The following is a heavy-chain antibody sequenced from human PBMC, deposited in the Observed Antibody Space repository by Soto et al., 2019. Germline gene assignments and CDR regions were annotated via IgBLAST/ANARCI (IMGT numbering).Heavy chain of an antibody. V-gene: IGHV4-39*01. CDR2: ISNRGNT. Sequence: SETLSLTGTVSGGAISSSSYFWGWIRQPPGKGLEWIGSISNRGNTYSNPSLKSRVTISADTSKNQFSLKLSSVAAADTAVYYCVGGFDYWGQGNMVTVS. CDR1: GGAISSSSYF. D-gene: IGHD1-26*01. CDR3: VGGFDY. J-gene: IGHJ4*02.